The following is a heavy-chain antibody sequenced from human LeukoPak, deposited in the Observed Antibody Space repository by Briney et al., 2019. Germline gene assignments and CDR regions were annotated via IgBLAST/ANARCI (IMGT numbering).Heavy chain of an antibody. CDR1: GFTFSSYG. V-gene: IGHV3-33*01. Sequence: GGSLRLSCAASGFTFSSYGMHWVRQAPGKGLEWVAVIWYDGSNKYYADSVKGRFTISRDNSKNTLYLQMNSLRAEDTAVYYCASSPMGFGEYIGYYFDYWGQGTLVTVSS. D-gene: IGHD3-10*01. J-gene: IGHJ4*02. CDR3: ASSPMGFGEYIGYYFDY. CDR2: IWYDGSNK.